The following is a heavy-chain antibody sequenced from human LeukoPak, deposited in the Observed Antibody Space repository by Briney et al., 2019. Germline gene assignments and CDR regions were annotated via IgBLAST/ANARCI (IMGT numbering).Heavy chain of an antibody. CDR3: ARYIVSYPHDAFDI. D-gene: IGHD1-26*01. J-gene: IGHJ3*02. CDR2: VYYSGST. V-gene: IGHV4-59*01. CDR1: GGSMSSYY. Sequence: PSETLSLTCTVSGGSMSSYYWTWIRQSPGKGLEWIGYVYYSGSTNYNPSLKSRVTISVDTSKKQFSLKLSSVTAADTAFYYCARYIVSYPHDAFDIWGQGTMVTVSS.